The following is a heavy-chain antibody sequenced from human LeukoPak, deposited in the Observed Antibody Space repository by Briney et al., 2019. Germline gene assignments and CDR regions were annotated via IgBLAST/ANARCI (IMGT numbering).Heavy chain of an antibody. CDR2: VFYNGAT. D-gene: IGHD2-2*01. CDR1: GGSISSSIYY. Sequence: SETLSLTCIVSGGSISSSIYYWAWVRQPPGKGLEWIGTVFYNGATQYSPSLRSRVTISIDTSTNQFSLKLTSVTAADTALYYCARGYCSSTSCSYDAFDIWGQGTMVTVSS. CDR3: ARGYCSSTSCSYDAFDI. V-gene: IGHV4-39*07. J-gene: IGHJ3*02.